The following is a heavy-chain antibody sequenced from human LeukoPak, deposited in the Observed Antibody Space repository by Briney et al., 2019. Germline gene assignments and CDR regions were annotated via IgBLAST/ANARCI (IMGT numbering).Heavy chain of an antibody. J-gene: IGHJ2*01. D-gene: IGHD3-3*02. CDR2: IYSGGST. V-gene: IGHV3-53*04. CDR3: ARDNTFAHFDL. Sequence: PGGSLRLACAAAGFTFGSYSVTWVRQAPGKGLEWVSVIYSGGSTYYADSVKGRFTISRHNSKNTLYLQMNSLRAEDTAVYYCARDNTFAHFDLWGRGTLVTVSS. CDR1: GFTFGSYS.